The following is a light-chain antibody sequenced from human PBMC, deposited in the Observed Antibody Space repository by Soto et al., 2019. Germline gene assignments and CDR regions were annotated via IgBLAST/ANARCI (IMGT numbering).Light chain of an antibody. Sequence: QSVLTQPASVSGSPRQSISISCTGTRSDVGGYEHVSWYQQHPGKVPRLIIFDVSSRPSGVSHRFSGSKSGDTASLTISGLQAEDEADYYCSSYTSVNLYVFGTGTKATVL. CDR3: SSYTSVNLYV. CDR2: DVS. CDR1: RSDVGGYEH. J-gene: IGLJ1*01. V-gene: IGLV2-14*03.